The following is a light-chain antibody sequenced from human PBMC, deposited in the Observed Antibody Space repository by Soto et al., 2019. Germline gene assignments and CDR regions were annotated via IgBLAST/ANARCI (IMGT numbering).Light chain of an antibody. CDR3: SSFTGTTSLGV. J-gene: IGLJ3*02. Sequence: QSALTQPASVSGSPGQSITISCTGTSSDVGGYDYVSWYQQHPGKAPKLIIFEVNNRPSGISFRFSGSKSGNTASLTISGLQAGDEADYYCSSFTGTTSLGVFGGGTKLIVL. V-gene: IGLV2-14*03. CDR2: EVN. CDR1: SSDVGGYDY.